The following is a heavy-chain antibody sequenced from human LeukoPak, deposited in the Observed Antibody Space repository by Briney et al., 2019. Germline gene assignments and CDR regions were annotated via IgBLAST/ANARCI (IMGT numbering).Heavy chain of an antibody. CDR3: ARMYSSSWRVDFDY. Sequence: SETLSLTCAVSGGSLSSGYSYWSWIRQHPGKGLEWIGYISYSGSPYYNPSLKSRVTISVDTSKNQFSLKLTSVTAADTAVYFRARMYSSSWRVDFDYWGQGTLVTVSS. CDR1: GGSLSSGYSY. J-gene: IGHJ4*02. V-gene: IGHV4-31*11. D-gene: IGHD6-13*01. CDR2: ISYSGSP.